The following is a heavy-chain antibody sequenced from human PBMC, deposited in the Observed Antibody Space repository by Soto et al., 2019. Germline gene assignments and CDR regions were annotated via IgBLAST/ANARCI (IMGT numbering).Heavy chain of an antibody. Sequence: QITLKESGPPLVKPTQALTLTCTFSGFSLSTTGVAVAWIRQPPGKALEWLALIYWADDKHYSPSLSSRLTITKDTSRTQVVLTMTNMYPVDTDTYYCAHGVDSSNYYGNYFNYWGQGSLVTVSS. CDR3: AHGVDSSNYYGNYFNY. D-gene: IGHD6-13*01. CDR2: IYWADDK. V-gene: IGHV2-5*02. CDR1: GFSLSTTGVA. J-gene: IGHJ4*02.